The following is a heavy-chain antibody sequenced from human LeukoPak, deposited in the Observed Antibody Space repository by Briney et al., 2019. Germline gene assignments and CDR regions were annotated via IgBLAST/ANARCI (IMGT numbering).Heavy chain of an antibody. CDR3: ARGEVLFGESDY. J-gene: IGHJ4*02. CDR1: GGSFRGYY. V-gene: IGHV4-34*01. D-gene: IGHD3-10*01. CDR2: IDHSGST. Sequence: SETLSLTCAVYGGSFRGYYWSWLRQPPGKGLEWIGEIDHSGSTHYNPSLSSRVTISVGTSKNQFSLKLNSVTAADTAVYYCARGEVLFGESDYWGQGTLVTVSS.